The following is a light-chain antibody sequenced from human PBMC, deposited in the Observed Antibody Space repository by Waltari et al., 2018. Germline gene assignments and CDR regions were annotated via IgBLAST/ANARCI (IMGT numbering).Light chain of an antibody. CDR3: CSYAGTYFWV. V-gene: IGLV2-11*01. J-gene: IGLJ3*02. CDR2: DVT. Sequence: QSALTQPRSVSGSPGQSVTISCPGTSSAVGVYDFLSWYQHHPGKAPKLMIYDVTKRPSGVPDRFSGSKSGNTASLTISGLQTEDEADYYCCSYAGTYFWVFGGGTKLTVL. CDR1: SSAVGVYDF.